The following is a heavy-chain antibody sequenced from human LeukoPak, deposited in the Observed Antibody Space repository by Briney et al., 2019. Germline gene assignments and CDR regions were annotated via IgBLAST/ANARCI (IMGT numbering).Heavy chain of an antibody. CDR1: GDSISSSSSY. D-gene: IGHD3-9*01. V-gene: IGHV4-39*01. Sequence: SETLSLTCTVFGDSISSSSSYWDWIRQPPGKGLEWIGSIFYSGTTYYNPSLKRRVTISVDTSKSQFSLKLTSVTAADTAVYYCARRTYKILRVTEYGYWYFDLRGRGTLVTVSS. J-gene: IGHJ2*01. CDR3: ARRTYKILRVTEYGYWYFDL. CDR2: IFYSGTT.